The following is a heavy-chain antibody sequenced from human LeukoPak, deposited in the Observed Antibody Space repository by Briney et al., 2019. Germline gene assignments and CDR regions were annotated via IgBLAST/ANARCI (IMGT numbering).Heavy chain of an antibody. Sequence: GASVKVSCKASGGTFSSHAISWARQAPGQGLEWMGRIIPILGIANYAQNLQGRVTITADKSTSTAYMELSSLRSEDTAVYYCARGPTAQSDAFDIWGQGTMVTVSS. D-gene: IGHD6-19*01. CDR3: ARGPTAQSDAFDI. V-gene: IGHV1-69*04. J-gene: IGHJ3*02. CDR1: GGTFSSHA. CDR2: IIPILGIA.